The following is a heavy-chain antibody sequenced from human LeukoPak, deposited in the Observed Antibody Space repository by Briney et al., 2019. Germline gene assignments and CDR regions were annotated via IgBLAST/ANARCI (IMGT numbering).Heavy chain of an antibody. J-gene: IGHJ4*02. CDR3: ARVGSRGYYFDY. CDR1: GFIFSDYY. V-gene: IGHV3-11*06. CDR2: ISGSSTYT. D-gene: IGHD1-26*01. Sequence: PGGSLRLSCASSGFIFSDYYMSGIRQAPGKGLEWVSHISGSSTYTNYADSVKGRFTISRDNANSSLYLQMDSLTAEDTAVLYCARVGSRGYYFDYWGQGTLVSVSS.